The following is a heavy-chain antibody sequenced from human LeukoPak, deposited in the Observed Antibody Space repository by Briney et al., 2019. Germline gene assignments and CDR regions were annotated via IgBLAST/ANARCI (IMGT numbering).Heavy chain of an antibody. Sequence: PGGPLRLSCAASGFTFSSYGMHWVRQAPGKGLEWVAVIWYDGSNKYYADSVKGRFTISRDNSKNTLYLQMNSLRAEDTAVYYCARDLDSSSLDYWGQGTLVTVSS. J-gene: IGHJ4*02. V-gene: IGHV3-33*01. CDR2: IWYDGSNK. CDR1: GFTFSSYG. D-gene: IGHD6-13*01. CDR3: ARDLDSSSLDY.